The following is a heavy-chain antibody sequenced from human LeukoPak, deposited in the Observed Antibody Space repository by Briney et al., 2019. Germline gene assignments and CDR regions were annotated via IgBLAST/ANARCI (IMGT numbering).Heavy chain of an antibody. CDR1: GGAFSGYY. D-gene: IGHD3-10*01. CDR2: INHSGSA. CDR3: ARATRSMVQGVKSTEFDY. J-gene: IGHJ4*02. V-gene: IGHV4-34*01. Sequence: SETLSLTCAVYGGAFSGYYWSWIRQPPGKGLEWIGEINHSGSANYNPSLKSRVTISVDTSKNQFSMTLSSVTAADSAVYYCARATRSMVQGVKSTEFDYWGQGTLVTVSS.